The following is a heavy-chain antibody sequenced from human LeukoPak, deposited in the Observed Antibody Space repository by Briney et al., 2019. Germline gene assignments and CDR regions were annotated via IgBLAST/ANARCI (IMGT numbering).Heavy chain of an antibody. CDR2: ISGSGGAI. CDR1: GFTFSDYF. V-gene: IGHV3-11*04. CDR3: AKDLSKITMIFNIGSDY. J-gene: IGHJ4*02. D-gene: IGHD3-22*01. Sequence: GGSLRLSCAASGFTFSDYFMSWIRQAPGKGLDWVSYISGSGGAIYYADSVKGRFTISRDNAKNSLYLQMNSLRAEDTAVYYCAKDLSKITMIFNIGSDYWGQGTLVTVSS.